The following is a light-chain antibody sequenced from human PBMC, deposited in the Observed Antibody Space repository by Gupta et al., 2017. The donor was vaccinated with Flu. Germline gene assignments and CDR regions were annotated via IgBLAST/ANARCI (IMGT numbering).Light chain of an antibody. CDR3: QQYSNRSLT. CDR2: AAD. V-gene: IGKV3-15*01. Sequence: ATLSVSPEDTATLSCRASRSSSSKLAGCQQQPGQAPRSLLTAADIRAAGSPARCIGGGSETEVSRTISSLQSEDFSVDYCQQYSNRSLTFGGGTKVEIK. J-gene: IGKJ4*01. CDR1: RSSSSK.